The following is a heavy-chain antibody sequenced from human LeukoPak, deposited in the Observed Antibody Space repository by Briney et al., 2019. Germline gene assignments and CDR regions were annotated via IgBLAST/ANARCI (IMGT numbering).Heavy chain of an antibody. V-gene: IGHV1-18*01. CDR3: ASPAKVTTRYYYYYMDV. Sequence: GASVKVSCKASGYIFTRYGISWVRQAPGQGLEWMGWISPYNANTKYAQKLQGRVTITADESTSTAYMELSSLRSEDTAVYYCASPAKVTTRYYYYYMDVWGKGTTVTISS. J-gene: IGHJ6*03. CDR1: GYIFTRYG. D-gene: IGHD4-17*01. CDR2: ISPYNANT.